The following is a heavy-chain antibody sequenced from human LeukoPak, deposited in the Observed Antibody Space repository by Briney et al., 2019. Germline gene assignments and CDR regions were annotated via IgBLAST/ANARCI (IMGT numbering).Heavy chain of an antibody. Sequence: GGSLRLSCAASGFTFSDYYMSWIRQAPGKGLEWVSYISSSSSYTNYADSVKGRFTISRDNAKNSLYLQMNSLRAEDTAVYYCAKDRRAMDYFDYWGQGTLVTVSS. D-gene: IGHD5-18*01. J-gene: IGHJ4*02. V-gene: IGHV3-11*06. CDR3: AKDRRAMDYFDY. CDR1: GFTFSDYY. CDR2: ISSSSSYT.